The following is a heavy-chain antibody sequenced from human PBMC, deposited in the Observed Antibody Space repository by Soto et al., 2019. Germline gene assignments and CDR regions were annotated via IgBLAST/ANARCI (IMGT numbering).Heavy chain of an antibody. D-gene: IGHD3-22*01. CDR2: ISAYNGNT. CDR3: ARASLITMIGGVITTAWYFDY. J-gene: IGHJ4*02. Sequence: PVKVSCKASGYTFTSYGISWARQETGQGLEWMGWISAYNGNTKYSQKIQGRVTITRDTSTSTAYMELSSLRSEDTAVYYCARASLITMIGGVITTAWYFDYWGQGTLVTVSS. CDR1: GYTFTSYG. V-gene: IGHV1-18*01.